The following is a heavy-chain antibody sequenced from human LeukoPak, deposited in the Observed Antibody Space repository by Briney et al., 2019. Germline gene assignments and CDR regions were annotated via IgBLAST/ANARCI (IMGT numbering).Heavy chain of an antibody. CDR2: ISGSGGST. Sequence: PGGSLRLSCAASGFTFSSYAMSWVRQAPGKGLEWVSAISGSGGSTYYADSVKGRFTISRDNSRNTLYLQMNSLRAEDTAVYYCAKSYGSIYYYGMDVWGQGTTVTVSS. V-gene: IGHV3-23*01. CDR3: AKSYGSIYYYGMDV. J-gene: IGHJ6*02. D-gene: IGHD3-10*01. CDR1: GFTFSSYA.